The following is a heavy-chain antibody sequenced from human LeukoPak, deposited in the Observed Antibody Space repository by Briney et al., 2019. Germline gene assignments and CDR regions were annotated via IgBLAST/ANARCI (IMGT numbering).Heavy chain of an antibody. Sequence: ASVKVSCKASGYTFTGYYMHWVRQAPGQGLEWMGWINPDSGGTNYAQKFQDRVTMTRDTSMDSAYMELSRLRSDDTAAYYCARDRNVGDIAPKGRGMDVWGRGTTVTVSS. CDR2: INPDSGGT. CDR1: GYTFTGYY. V-gene: IGHV1-2*02. J-gene: IGHJ6*02. CDR3: ARDRNVGDIAPKGRGMDV. D-gene: IGHD5-12*01.